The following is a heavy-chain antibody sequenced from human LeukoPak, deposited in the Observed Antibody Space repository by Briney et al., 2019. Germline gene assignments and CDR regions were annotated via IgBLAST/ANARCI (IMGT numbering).Heavy chain of an antibody. J-gene: IGHJ4*02. CDR2: ISGSGGST. Sequence: GGSLRLSCTVSGFTVSSNSWSWVRQAPGKGLEWVSAISGSGGSTYYADSVKGRFTISRDNSKNTLYLQMNSLRAEDTAVYYCAKDERGYSYGDYYFDYWGQGTLVTVSS. CDR1: GFTVSSNS. CDR3: AKDERGYSYGDYYFDY. V-gene: IGHV3-23*01. D-gene: IGHD5-18*01.